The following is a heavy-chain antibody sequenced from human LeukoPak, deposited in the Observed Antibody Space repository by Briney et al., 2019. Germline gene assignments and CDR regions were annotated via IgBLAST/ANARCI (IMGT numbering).Heavy chain of an antibody. J-gene: IGHJ5*02. V-gene: IGHV4-59*01. CDR3: ASGTSSWTWFDP. CDR2: IYSTGST. D-gene: IGHD2-2*01. Sequence: SETLSLTCTVPGGSPSNYYWSWIRQTPGKGLEWIGFIYSTGSTNYNPSPKGRVTISVDTSKNQFSLKLTSVTAADTAVYYCASGTSSWTWFDPWGQGTPVTVSS. CDR1: GGSPSNYY.